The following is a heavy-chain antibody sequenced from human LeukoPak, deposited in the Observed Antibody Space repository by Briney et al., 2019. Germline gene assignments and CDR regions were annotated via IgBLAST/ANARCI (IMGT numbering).Heavy chain of an antibody. CDR3: AREYYYDSSGSNWFDP. CDR1: GYTFTSYG. Sequence: ASVKVSCKASGYTFTSYGISWVRQAPGQGLEWMGWISAYNGNTNYAQKLQGRVTTTTDTSTSTAYMELRSLRSDDTAVYYCAREYYYDSSGSNWFDPWGQGTLVTVSS. D-gene: IGHD3-22*01. V-gene: IGHV1-18*01. CDR2: ISAYNGNT. J-gene: IGHJ5*02.